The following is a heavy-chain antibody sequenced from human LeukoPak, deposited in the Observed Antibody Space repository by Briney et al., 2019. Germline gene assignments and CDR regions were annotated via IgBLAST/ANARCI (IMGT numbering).Heavy chain of an antibody. J-gene: IGHJ6*03. CDR3: ARGGRHMSASWYRSVYYYMDV. V-gene: IGHV4-4*07. CDR1: GGSISSSY. D-gene: IGHD6-13*01. CDR2: IYTSGRT. Sequence: SETLSLTCTVSGGSISSSYWSWIRQPAGKGLEWIGRIYTSGRTNNNPSLKSRVTMSVDTSKNQLSLKLSSVTAADTAVYFCARGGRHMSASWYRSVYYYMDVWGKGTTVTVSS.